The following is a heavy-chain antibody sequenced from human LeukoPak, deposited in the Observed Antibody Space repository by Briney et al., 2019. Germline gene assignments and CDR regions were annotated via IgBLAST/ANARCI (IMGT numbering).Heavy chain of an antibody. CDR1: GFTFSSYS. J-gene: IGHJ4*02. CDR3: ARVFSSGWTVDY. Sequence: GGSLRLSCAASGFTFSSYSMNWVRQAPGKGLEWVSSISSSSYIYYADSVKGRFTISRDNAKNSLYPQMNSLRAEDTAVYYCARVFSSGWTVDYWGQGTLVTVSS. CDR2: ISSSSYI. D-gene: IGHD6-19*01. V-gene: IGHV3-21*01.